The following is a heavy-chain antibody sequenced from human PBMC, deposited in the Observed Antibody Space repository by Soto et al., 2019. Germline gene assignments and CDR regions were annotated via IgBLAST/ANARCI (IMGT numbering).Heavy chain of an antibody. CDR3: TRPPQHWNDPDY. CDR1: GFTFSGSA. Sequence: EVQLVESGGGLVQPGGSLKLSCAASGFTFSGSAMHWVRQASGKGLEWVGRIRSKANSYATAYAASVKGRFTISRDDSKNTEYLQMNSLKTEDTAVYYCTRPPQHWNDPDYWGQGTLVTVSS. J-gene: IGHJ4*02. CDR2: IRSKANSYAT. V-gene: IGHV3-73*02. D-gene: IGHD1-1*01.